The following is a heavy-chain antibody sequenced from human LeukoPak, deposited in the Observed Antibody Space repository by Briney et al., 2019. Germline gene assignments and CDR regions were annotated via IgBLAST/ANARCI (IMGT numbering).Heavy chain of an antibody. CDR3: ARVRYYGSGSYYPTIDY. CDR2: INHSGST. Sequence: PSETLSLTCAVYGGSFSGYYWSWIRQPPGKGLEWIGEINHSGSTNYNPSLKSRVTISVDTSKDQFSLKLSSVTAADTAVYYCARVRYYGSGSYYPTIDYWGQGTLVTVSS. CDR1: GGSFSGYY. J-gene: IGHJ4*02. V-gene: IGHV4-34*01. D-gene: IGHD3-10*01.